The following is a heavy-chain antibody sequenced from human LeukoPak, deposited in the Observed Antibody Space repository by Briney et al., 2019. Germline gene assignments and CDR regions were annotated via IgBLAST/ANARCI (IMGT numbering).Heavy chain of an antibody. D-gene: IGHD6-19*01. J-gene: IGHJ4*02. CDR2: IYYSGST. CDR1: GGSISSYY. Sequence: SETLSLTCTVSGGSISSYYWSWIRQPPGKGLEWIGYIYYSGSTNYNPSLKSRVTISVDTSKNQFSLKLSSVTAADTAVYYCARVGYSSGRYFFDSWGQGTLVTVSS. CDR3: ARVGYSSGRYFFDS. V-gene: IGHV4-59*01.